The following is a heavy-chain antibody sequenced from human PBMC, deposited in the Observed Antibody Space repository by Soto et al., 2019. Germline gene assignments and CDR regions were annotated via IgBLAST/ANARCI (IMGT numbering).Heavy chain of an antibody. D-gene: IGHD6-19*01. Sequence: EVQLVESGGGLVQPGRSLRLSCAASGFTFDDYAMHWVRQAPGKGLEWVSGISWNSGSIGYADSVKGRFTISRDNAKNSLYLQMSSRRAEDTALYYCAKDSSSSGWFFDYWGQGTLVTVSS. CDR2: ISWNSGSI. CDR1: GFTFDDYA. CDR3: AKDSSSSGWFFDY. J-gene: IGHJ4*02. V-gene: IGHV3-9*01.